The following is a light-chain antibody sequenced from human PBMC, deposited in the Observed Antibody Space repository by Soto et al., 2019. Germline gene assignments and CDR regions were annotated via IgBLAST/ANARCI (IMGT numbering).Light chain of an antibody. CDR3: QLYGNSPKFT. J-gene: IGKJ3*01. CDR2: SAY. V-gene: IGKV3-20*01. CDR1: QIVDSTY. Sequence: ENVLTQSPDTLSLSPGERASLSCRATQIVDSTYLAWYQHKPGQAPRLLMYSAYSRATGVPDRFSGSGSGTDFTLTISRLEPEDFGVYYCQLYGNSPKFTCGPGTRVDIK.